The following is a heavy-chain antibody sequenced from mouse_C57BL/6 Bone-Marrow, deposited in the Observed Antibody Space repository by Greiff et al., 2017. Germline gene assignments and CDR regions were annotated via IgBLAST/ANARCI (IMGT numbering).Heavy chain of an antibody. CDR3: ARKSYYSNYVFAY. CDR1: GYTFTDYY. J-gene: IGHJ3*01. Sequence: VKLQESGAELVRPGASVKLSCKASGYTFTDYYINWVKQRPGQGLEWIARIYPGSGNTYYNEKFKGKATLTAEKSSSTAYMQLSSLTSEDSAVYFCARKSYYSNYVFAYWGQGTLVTVSA. V-gene: IGHV1-76*01. CDR2: IYPGSGNT. D-gene: IGHD2-5*01.